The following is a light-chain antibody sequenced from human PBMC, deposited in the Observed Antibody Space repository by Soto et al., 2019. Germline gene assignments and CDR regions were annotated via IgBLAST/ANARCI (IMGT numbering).Light chain of an antibody. J-gene: IGKJ2*01. Sequence: EVVLTQSPATLSVSPGGRATLSCRASQSVSTNLAWYQQKPGQSPRLLIYGASTRATGIPARFSGSGSGTEFTLTISSLQSEDFAVYYCQQYDDWPPYTFGQGTKLETK. V-gene: IGKV3-15*01. CDR1: QSVSTN. CDR2: GAS. CDR3: QQYDDWPPYT.